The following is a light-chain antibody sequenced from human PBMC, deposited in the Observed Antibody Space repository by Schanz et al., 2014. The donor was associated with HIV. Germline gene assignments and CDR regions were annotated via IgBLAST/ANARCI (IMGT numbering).Light chain of an antibody. J-gene: IGLJ1*01. V-gene: IGLV2-23*02. CDR2: EVS. CDR1: SSAVGTYNL. Sequence: QSALTQPASVSGSPAQSITISCTGTSSAVGTYNLVSWYQHHPGKAPKLMIYEVSKRPSGVSNRFSGSKSDNTASLTISGLQAEDEADYYCCSYAGRSTLFGTGTKLTVL. CDR3: CSYAGRSTL.